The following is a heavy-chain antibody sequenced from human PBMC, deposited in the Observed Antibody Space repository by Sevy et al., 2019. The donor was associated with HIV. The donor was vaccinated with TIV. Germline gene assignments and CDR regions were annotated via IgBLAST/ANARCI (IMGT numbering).Heavy chain of an antibody. D-gene: IGHD4-4*01. CDR1: GFTFNFHG. Sequence: GESLKISCAASGFTFNFHGMHWVRQAPGKGLEWVAFIWHDGSNKYMADSVKGRFTISRDNSKNTLFLQMNSLTVEDTAVYYCARETDNSARSLDPWGQGTLVTVSS. CDR2: IWHDGSNK. V-gene: IGHV3-30*02. J-gene: IGHJ5*02. CDR3: ARETDNSARSLDP.